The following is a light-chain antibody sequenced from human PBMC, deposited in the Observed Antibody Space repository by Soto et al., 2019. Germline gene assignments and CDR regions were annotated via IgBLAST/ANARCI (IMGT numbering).Light chain of an antibody. V-gene: IGKV1-39*01. CDR1: RPIRNY. J-gene: IGKJ2*01. CDR2: VAS. Sequence: DIQMTQSPSSLSASVGDRVPITCRASRPIRNYLNCYQQRPGKDPKLLNYVASVLQSGVPSRFGGGGYGTDFTLTISSLQPEAFATYYCQQSYNTPRTFGKGTRLDIQ. CDR3: QQSYNTPRT.